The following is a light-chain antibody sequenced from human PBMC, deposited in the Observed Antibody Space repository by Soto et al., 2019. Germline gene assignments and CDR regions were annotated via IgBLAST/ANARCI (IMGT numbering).Light chain of an antibody. CDR1: QSVSSN. CDR3: QQYDDWPPWT. Sequence: ERVMTQSPATLSVSPGERATLSCRASQSVSSNLAWYQQKPGQAPRLLIYGASTRATGIPARFSGSGSGTEFTLTISSLQSEGFAVYYSQQYDDWPPWTFGQGTQVDIK. CDR2: GAS. J-gene: IGKJ1*01. V-gene: IGKV3-15*01.